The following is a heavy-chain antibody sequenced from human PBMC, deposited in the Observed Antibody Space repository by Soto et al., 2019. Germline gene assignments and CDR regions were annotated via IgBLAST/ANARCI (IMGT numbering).Heavy chain of an antibody. V-gene: IGHV1-18*04. J-gene: IGHJ4*02. D-gene: IGHD2-2*01. CDR1: GYTFARYV. CDR2: NSADNGDT. CDR3: ARDERGTCTSVSCYYFDY. Sequence: QVQLVQSGAEVKEPGASVKVSCRASGYTFARYVFSWVRQAPGQGLEWMAWNSADNGDTNYAQKFQGRVTLNTDTSTGTAYIELRSPRSDDTAVYYCARDERGTCTSVSCYYFDYWGQGTLVTVSS.